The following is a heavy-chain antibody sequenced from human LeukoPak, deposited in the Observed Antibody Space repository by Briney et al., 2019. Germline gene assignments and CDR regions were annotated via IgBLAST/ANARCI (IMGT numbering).Heavy chain of an antibody. V-gene: IGHV3-23*01. J-gene: IGHJ3*02. D-gene: IGHD4-17*01. CDR3: AKVTYDYGDYGDAFDI. Sequence: GGSLRLSCAASGFTFSSYAMSWVRQAPGKGLEWVSAISGSGGSTYYADSVKGRFTISRDNSKNTLYLQMNSLRAEDTAVYYCAKVTYDYGDYGDAFDIWGQGTMVTVSS. CDR2: ISGSGGST. CDR1: GFTFSSYA.